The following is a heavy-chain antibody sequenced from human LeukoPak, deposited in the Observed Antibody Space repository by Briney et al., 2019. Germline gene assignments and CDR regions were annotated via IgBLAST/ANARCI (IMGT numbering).Heavy chain of an antibody. J-gene: IGHJ4*02. D-gene: IGHD2-2*01. CDR3: ARLELGYCSSTSCPNPSFDY. CDR1: GFTFSSYS. Sequence: GGSLRLFCAASGFTFSSYSMNWVRQAPGKGLEWVSSISSSSSYIYYADSVKGRFTISRDNAKNSLYLQMNSLRAEDTAVYYCARLELGYCSSTSCPNPSFDYWGQGTLVTVSS. V-gene: IGHV3-21*01. CDR2: ISSSSSYI.